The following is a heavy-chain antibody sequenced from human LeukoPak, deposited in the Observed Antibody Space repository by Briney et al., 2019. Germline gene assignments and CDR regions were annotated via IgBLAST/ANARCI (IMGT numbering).Heavy chain of an antibody. V-gene: IGHV3-23*01. D-gene: IGHD5-18*01. J-gene: IGHJ4*02. CDR1: GFTFSSYA. CDR2: ISYSGAAT. CDR3: VKRGSSYGPFDN. Sequence: GGSLRLSCAASGFTFSSYAMTWARRAPGKGLEWVSTISYSGAATYYADSVKGRFTISRDNSRDTVYLQMNNLRAEDTAIYFCVKRGSSYGPFDNWGQGTLVTVSS.